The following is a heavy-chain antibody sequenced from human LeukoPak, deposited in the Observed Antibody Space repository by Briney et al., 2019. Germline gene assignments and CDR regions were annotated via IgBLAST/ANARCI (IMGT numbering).Heavy chain of an antibody. V-gene: IGHV1-69*13. D-gene: IGHD3-3*01. CDR1: RYTFTRCA. CDR3: ARAHRWDFWSGGTGGDDY. CDR2: IIPIDGTA. Sequence: SVKVSCKASRYTFTRCAFSWVRQAPGQGLEWMGGIIPIDGTANFGQKFQGRVTITADASTSTAYMELSSLRSEDTAVYYCARAHRWDFWSGGTGGDDYWGQGTLVTVSS. J-gene: IGHJ4*02.